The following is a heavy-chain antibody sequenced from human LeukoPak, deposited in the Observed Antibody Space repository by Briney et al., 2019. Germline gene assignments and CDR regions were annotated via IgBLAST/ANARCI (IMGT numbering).Heavy chain of an antibody. CDR1: GGSFSGYY. V-gene: IGHV4-34*01. CDR2: INHSGST. Sequence: SETLSLTCAVYGGSFSGYYWSWIRQPPGKGLEWIGEINHSGSTNYNPSLKSRVTISVDTSKNQFSLKLSSVTAADTAVYYCARGQLRYFDWSSLPFDYWGQGTLVTVSS. J-gene: IGHJ4*02. CDR3: ARGQLRYFDWSSLPFDY. D-gene: IGHD3-9*01.